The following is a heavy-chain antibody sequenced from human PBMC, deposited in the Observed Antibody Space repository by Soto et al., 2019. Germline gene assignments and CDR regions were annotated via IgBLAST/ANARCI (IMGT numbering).Heavy chain of an antibody. CDR2: IYHSGST. CDR3: ASSGPYSSSWYYFDY. J-gene: IGHJ4*02. V-gene: IGHV4-4*02. D-gene: IGHD6-13*01. CDR1: GGSISSSNW. Sequence: SETLSLTCAVSGGSISSSNWWSWVRQPPGKGLERIGEIYHSGSTNYNPSLKSRVTISVDKSKNQFSLKLSSVTAADTAVYYCASSGPYSSSWYYFDYWGQGTLVTVSS.